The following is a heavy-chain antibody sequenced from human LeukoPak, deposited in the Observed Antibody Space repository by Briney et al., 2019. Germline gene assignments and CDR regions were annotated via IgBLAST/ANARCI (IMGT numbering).Heavy chain of an antibody. CDR1: GFNFRGYG. CDR3: AKDLWRFRELFGAFDI. V-gene: IGHV3-30*02. CDR2: IRFDGINE. J-gene: IGHJ3*02. Sequence: PGGSLRLSCAASGFNFRGYGMHWVRQAPGKGLEWVTFIRFDGINEYYADSVKGRFTISRDNSKNTLYLQMNSLRAEDTAVYYCAKDLWRFRELFGAFDIWGQGTMVTVSS. D-gene: IGHD3-10*01.